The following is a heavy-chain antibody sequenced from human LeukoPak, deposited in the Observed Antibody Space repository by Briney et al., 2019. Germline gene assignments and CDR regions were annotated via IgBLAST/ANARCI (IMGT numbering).Heavy chain of an antibody. CDR1: GYTFTSYG. D-gene: IGHD3-3*01. J-gene: IGHJ3*02. CDR3: AVTLFGVVPI. V-gene: IGHV1-69*13. CDR2: IIPIFGTA. Sequence: ASVKVSCKASGYTFTSYGISWVRQAPGQGLEWMGGIIPIFGTANYAQKFQGRVTITADESTSTAYMELSSLRSEDTAVYYCAVTLFGVVPIWGQGTMVTVSS.